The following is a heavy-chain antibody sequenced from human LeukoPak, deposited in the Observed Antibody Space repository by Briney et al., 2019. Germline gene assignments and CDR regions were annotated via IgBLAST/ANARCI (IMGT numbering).Heavy chain of an antibody. D-gene: IGHD6-13*01. J-gene: IGHJ6*03. Sequence: SETLSLTCAVSGYSISSGYYWGWFRQPPGKGLEWIGCMYHSGSTYYNPSLKGRVTISVDTSKSQFSLKLSSVTAADTAVYYCARQGGSSSPYYYYYMDVWGKGTTVTVSS. CDR2: MYHSGST. CDR3: ARQGGSSSPYYYYYMDV. CDR1: GYSISSGYY. V-gene: IGHV4-38-2*01.